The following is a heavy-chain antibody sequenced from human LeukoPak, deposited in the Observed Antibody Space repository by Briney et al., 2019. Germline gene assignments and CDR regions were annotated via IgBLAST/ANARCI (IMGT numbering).Heavy chain of an antibody. J-gene: IGHJ4*02. CDR1: GFTFSSYW. V-gene: IGHV3-7*01. Sequence: GGSLRLSCAASGFTFSSYWMSWVRQAPEKGLEWVANIKHDGSEKYYVDSVKGRFTISRDNAKNSLYLQMNSLRVEDTAVYYCARISIVANMRGADYWGQGTPVTVSS. CDR3: ARISIVANMRGADY. CDR2: IKHDGSEK. D-gene: IGHD3-3*02.